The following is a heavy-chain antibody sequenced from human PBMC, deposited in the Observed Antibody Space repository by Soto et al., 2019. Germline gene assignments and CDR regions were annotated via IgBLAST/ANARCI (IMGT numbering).Heavy chain of an antibody. Sequence: PGGSLRLSCAASGFTFTTYDMNWVRQAPGKGLEWVSSISSSSSYIYYADSVKGRFTISRDNAKNSLYLQMNSLRAEDTAVYYCARDRDTAMVTYYYYGMDVWGQGTTVTVSS. CDR2: ISSSSSYI. V-gene: IGHV3-21*01. J-gene: IGHJ6*02. CDR3: ARDRDTAMVTYYYYGMDV. CDR1: GFTFTTYD. D-gene: IGHD5-18*01.